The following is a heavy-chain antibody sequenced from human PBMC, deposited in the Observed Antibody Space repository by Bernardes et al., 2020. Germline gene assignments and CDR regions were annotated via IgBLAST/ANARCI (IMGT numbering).Heavy chain of an antibody. V-gene: IGHV3-33*08. CDR2: IWGDGSEK. J-gene: IGHJ5*02. CDR1: GFDFSIYG. D-gene: IGHD1-26*01. Sequence: GGPLRLSCASSGFDFSIYGMHWVRRAPGKGPEWVAVIWGDGSEKYYADSVRGRFFISRDNSKNTLFLQMNDLRVEDTALYYCARGGRGSYDRFDPWGQGTLVTVPS. CDR3: ARGGRGSYDRFDP.